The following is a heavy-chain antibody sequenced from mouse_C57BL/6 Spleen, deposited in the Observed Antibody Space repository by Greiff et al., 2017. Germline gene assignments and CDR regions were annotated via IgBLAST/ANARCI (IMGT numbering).Heavy chain of an antibody. J-gene: IGHJ1*03. Sequence: EVMLVESGEGLVKPGGSLKLSCAASGFTFSSYAMSWVRQTPEKRLEWVAYISSGGDYIYYADTVKGRFTISRDNARNTLYLQMSSLKSEDTAMYYCTRGGKYLRSGFYFDVWGTGTTVTVSS. CDR3: TRGGKYLRSGFYFDV. CDR2: ISSGGDYI. D-gene: IGHD5-1-1*01. CDR1: GFTFSSYA. V-gene: IGHV5-9-1*02.